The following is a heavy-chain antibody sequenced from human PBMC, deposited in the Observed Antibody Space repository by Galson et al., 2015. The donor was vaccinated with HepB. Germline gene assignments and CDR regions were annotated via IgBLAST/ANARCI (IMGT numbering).Heavy chain of an antibody. V-gene: IGHV1-2*04. CDR2: ISPNSGAT. CDR3: VRGRTAGAHFDWSN. J-gene: IGHJ4*02. Sequence: SVKVSCKASGYTFTDYFLHWVRQAPGQGLEWLGWISPNSGATNYAQKFQGWVTMTGDTSISTAYMELSRLTSDDTAVYYCVRGRTAGAHFDWSNWGQGTVVTVSS. CDR1: GYTFTDYF. D-gene: IGHD3-9*01.